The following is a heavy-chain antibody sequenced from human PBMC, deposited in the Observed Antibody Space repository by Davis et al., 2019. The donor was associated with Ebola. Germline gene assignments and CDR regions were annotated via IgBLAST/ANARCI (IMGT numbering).Heavy chain of an antibody. CDR3: AKLSSRMGYSYYDSSGYYFY. V-gene: IGHV3-66*01. D-gene: IGHD3-22*01. J-gene: IGHJ4*02. CDR1: GFTFSSYA. CDR2: IYSGGST. Sequence: GGSLRLSCAASGFTFSSYAMSWVRQAPGKGLEWVSVIYSGGSTYYADSVTGRFTISRDNSKNTLYLQMNSLRAEDTAVYYCAKLSSRMGYSYYDSSGYYFYWGQGTLVTVSS.